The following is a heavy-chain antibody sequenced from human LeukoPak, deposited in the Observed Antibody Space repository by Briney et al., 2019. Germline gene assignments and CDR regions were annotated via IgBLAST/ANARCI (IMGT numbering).Heavy chain of an antibody. CDR2: IYSGGST. D-gene: IGHD2-15*01. Sequence: PGGSLRLSCAASGFTVSNNYMSWVHQAPGKGLEWVSIIYSGGSTFYADSVKGRFTISRDISKNTLYLQMNSLRAEDTAVYYCVRVSLLTPYYFDYWGQGTLVTVSS. J-gene: IGHJ4*02. V-gene: IGHV3-53*01. CDR1: GFTVSNNY. CDR3: VRVSLLTPYYFDY.